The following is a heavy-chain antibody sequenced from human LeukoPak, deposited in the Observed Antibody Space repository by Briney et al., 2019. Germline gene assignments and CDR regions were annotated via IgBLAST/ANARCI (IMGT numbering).Heavy chain of an antibody. J-gene: IGHJ5*02. V-gene: IGHV3-23*01. Sequence: GGSLRLSCAASGFTFSSYGMSWVRQAPGKGLEWVSAISGSGDTTYYADSVKGRFTISRDNFKNTLYLQMNSLRAEDTAVYLCARGPANTRGILGWFGPWGQGTLVTVSS. CDR3: ARGPANTRGILGWFGP. CDR2: ISGSGDTT. D-gene: IGHD2-15*01. CDR1: GFTFSSYG.